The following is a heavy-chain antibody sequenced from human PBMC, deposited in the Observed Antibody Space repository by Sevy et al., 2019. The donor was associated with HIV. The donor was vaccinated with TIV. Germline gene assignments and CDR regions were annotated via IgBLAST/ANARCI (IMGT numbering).Heavy chain of an antibody. D-gene: IGHD2-2*01. CDR3: ARDSCTSPSCQHWGYYALDV. V-gene: IGHV4-31*03. Sequence: SETLSLTCTVSGGSISSDGYYWSWIRQHPGKGLEWIGYIYYNGKSDYNPSLKSRVAISVDTSKNQFSLRLSSVTAADTAVYYCARDSCTSPSCQHWGYYALDVWGQGTTVTVSS. J-gene: IGHJ6*02. CDR2: IYYNGKS. CDR1: GGSISSDGYY.